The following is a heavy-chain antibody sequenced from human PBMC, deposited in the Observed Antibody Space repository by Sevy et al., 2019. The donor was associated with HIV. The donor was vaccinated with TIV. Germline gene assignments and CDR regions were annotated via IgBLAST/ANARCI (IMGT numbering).Heavy chain of an antibody. V-gene: IGHV3-21*01. D-gene: IGHD6-19*01. J-gene: IGHJ5*02. CDR3: AKEYSSGWYHWFDP. Sequence: GGSLRLSCAASGFTFSSYSMNWVRQAPGKGLEWVSSISSSSSYMYYADSVKGRFTISRDNAKNSLYLQMNSLRAEDTAVYYCAKEYSSGWYHWFDPWGQGTLVTVSS. CDR2: ISSSSSYM. CDR1: GFTFSSYS.